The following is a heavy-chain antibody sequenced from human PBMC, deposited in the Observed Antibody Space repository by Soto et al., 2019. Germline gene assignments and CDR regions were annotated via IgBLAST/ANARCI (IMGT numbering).Heavy chain of an antibody. V-gene: IGHV3-30*18. D-gene: IGHD4-17*01. CDR1: GFIFGSYG. CDR3: AQVPRYTVTPPDDY. CDR2: ISYDGTNK. Sequence: QVQLVESGGGVVQPGRSLRLSCVASGFIFGSYGMHWGRQAPGEGLEWVAVISYDGTNKYYADSVKGRFTISRDNSKNTLWLQMNSLRADDTAVYYCAQVPRYTVTPPDDYWGQGTLVNVSS. J-gene: IGHJ4*02.